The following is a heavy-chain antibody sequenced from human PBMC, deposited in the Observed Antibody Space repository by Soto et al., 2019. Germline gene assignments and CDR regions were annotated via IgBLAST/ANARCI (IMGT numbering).Heavy chain of an antibody. CDR1: GGSVSSGSYY. V-gene: IGHV4-61*01. CDR2: IYYSGST. CDR3: ARDRAGIGNCTNGVCYFGYYGMDV. Sequence: SETLSLTCTVSGGSVSSGSYYWSWIRQPPGKGLEWVGYIYYSGSTNYNPSLKSRVTISVDTSKDQFSLKLSSVTAADTAVYYCARDRAGIGNCTNGVCYFGYYGMDVWGQGTTVTVSS. J-gene: IGHJ6*02. D-gene: IGHD2-8*01.